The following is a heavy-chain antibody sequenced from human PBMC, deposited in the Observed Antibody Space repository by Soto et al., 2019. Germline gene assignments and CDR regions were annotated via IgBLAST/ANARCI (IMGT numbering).Heavy chain of an antibody. CDR3: ATGRYCYGSEY. V-gene: IGHV4-59*01. CDR2: SDYTGAT. J-gene: IGHJ4*02. D-gene: IGHD3-10*01. Sequence: QVQLQESGPGLVRPSETLSLTCTVSRGSISSYYWSWIRQPPGKGLEWLGYSDYTGATNYNPSLKSRVTISLDTSKNQFSLHLSSVTAADTAVYYCATGRYCYGSEYWGQGTLVTVSS. CDR1: RGSISSYY.